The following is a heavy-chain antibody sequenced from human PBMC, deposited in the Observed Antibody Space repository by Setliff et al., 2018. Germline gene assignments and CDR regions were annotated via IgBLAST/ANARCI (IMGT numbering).Heavy chain of an antibody. J-gene: IGHJ4*02. CDR3: ARDWVLGSTWYELIASDF. CDR1: GYTFTRHG. Sequence: ASVKVSCKASGYTFTRHGISWVRQAPGQGLEWMGWIGVYNGDTNYPQRLQGRVTMTTDTSTSTAYMELRSLRSDDTAVYFCARDWVLGSTWYELIASDFWGQGSLVTVSS. CDR2: IGVYNGDT. D-gene: IGHD6-13*01. V-gene: IGHV1-18*01.